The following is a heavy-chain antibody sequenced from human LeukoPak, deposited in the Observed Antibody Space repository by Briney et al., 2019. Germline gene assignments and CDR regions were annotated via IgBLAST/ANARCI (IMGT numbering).Heavy chain of an antibody. CDR1: GGSISSSNW. CDR2: IYYSGST. CDR3: ARHPGRYGDPMGYFDY. J-gene: IGHJ4*02. D-gene: IGHD4-17*01. Sequence: SETLSLTCAVSGGSISSSNWWSWVRQPPGKGLEWIGYIYYSGSTNYNPSLKSRVTISVDTSKNQFSLKLSSVTAADTAVYYCARHPGRYGDPMGYFDYWGQGTLVTVSS. V-gene: IGHV4-59*08.